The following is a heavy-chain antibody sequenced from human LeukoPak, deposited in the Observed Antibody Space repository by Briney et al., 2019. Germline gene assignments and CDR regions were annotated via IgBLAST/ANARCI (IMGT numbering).Heavy chain of an antibody. V-gene: IGHV4-59*08. Sequence: RASETLSLTCTVSGGAIRSYYWSWIRQPPGKGLEWIGYIYNSGSTNYRPSLKSRVTLSVDTSKNHFSLKLRSVTAADTAVYYCARSSYWGYFDLWGRGTLVTVSS. J-gene: IGHJ2*01. D-gene: IGHD2-21*01. CDR3: ARSSYWGYFDL. CDR2: IYNSGST. CDR1: GGAIRSYY.